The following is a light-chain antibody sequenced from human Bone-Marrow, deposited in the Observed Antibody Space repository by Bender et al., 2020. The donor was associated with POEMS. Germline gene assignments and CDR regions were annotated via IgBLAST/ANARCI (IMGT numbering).Light chain of an antibody. J-gene: IGLJ1*01. V-gene: IGLV2-23*03. CDR1: TSDVGGSDY. Sequence: QSALTQPASVSGSPGQSITISCTGTTSDVGGSDYVSWYQQHPGKAPKLMIYEGTKRPSGVSNRFSGSKSGNTASLAISGLQAEDEAEYYCCSYAGSSIFVFGTGTEVTVL. CDR2: EGT. CDR3: CSYAGSSIFV.